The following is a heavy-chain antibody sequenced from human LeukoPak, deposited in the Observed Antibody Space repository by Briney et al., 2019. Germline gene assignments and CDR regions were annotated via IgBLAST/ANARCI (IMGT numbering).Heavy chain of an antibody. Sequence: ASVKVSCKASGGTFISYAISWVRQAPGQGLEWMGGIIPIFGTANYAQKFQGRVTITADESTSTAYMELSSLRSEDTAVYYCARDQGTYGDYLIEGFDPWGQGTLVTVSS. D-gene: IGHD4-17*01. V-gene: IGHV1-69*13. CDR3: ARDQGTYGDYLIEGFDP. CDR1: GGTFISYA. CDR2: IIPIFGTA. J-gene: IGHJ5*02.